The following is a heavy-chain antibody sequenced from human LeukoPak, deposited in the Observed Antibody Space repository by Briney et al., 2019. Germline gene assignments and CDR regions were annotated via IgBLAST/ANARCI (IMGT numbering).Heavy chain of an antibody. CDR2: IIPIFGTA. J-gene: IGHJ4*02. V-gene: IGHV1-69*05. CDR1: GGTFSSYA. CDR3: ARGFPPRRYYDSSGYYSYYFDY. D-gene: IGHD3-22*01. Sequence: SVKVSCKASGGTFSSYAISWVRQAPGQGLEWMGGIIPIFGTANYAQKFQGRVTMTTDTSTSTAYMELRSLRSDDTAMYYCARGFPPRRYYDSSGYYSYYFDYWGQGTLVTVSS.